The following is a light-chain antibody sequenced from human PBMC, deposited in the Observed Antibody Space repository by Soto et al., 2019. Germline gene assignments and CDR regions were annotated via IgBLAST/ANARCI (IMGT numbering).Light chain of an antibody. Sequence: QSILTQPPSASGTPGQRVAISCSGSHSNIGLNHVNWYQQLPATAPKLLIYGNHQRPSGVPDRFSCSGSGTAASLSISGLESEAEGDYYCVAWDDSLNGHVAFGGGTKLTVL. CDR2: GNH. V-gene: IGLV1-44*01. J-gene: IGLJ2*01. CDR1: HSNIGLNH. CDR3: VAWDDSLNGHVA.